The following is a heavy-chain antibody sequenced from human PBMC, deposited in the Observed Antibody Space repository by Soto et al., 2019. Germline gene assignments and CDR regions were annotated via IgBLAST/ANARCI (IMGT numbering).Heavy chain of an antibody. Sequence: PSETLSLTCSFSGDSVTSHYLTWIRQSPEKGLEWIGYMHYTGFSHYNPSLKSRLTISVDTSKNQFSLKLSSVTAADTAVYYCARALTDYRETYYYYYYMDVWGKGTTVTVSS. J-gene: IGHJ6*03. D-gene: IGHD4-4*01. CDR2: MHYTGFS. CDR1: GDSVTSHY. V-gene: IGHV4-59*08. CDR3: ARALTDYRETYYYYYYMDV.